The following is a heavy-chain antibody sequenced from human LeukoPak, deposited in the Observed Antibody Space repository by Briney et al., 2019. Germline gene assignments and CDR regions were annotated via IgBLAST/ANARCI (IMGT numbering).Heavy chain of an antibody. D-gene: IGHD5-12*01. V-gene: IGHV1-46*01. J-gene: IGHJ4*02. CDR3: ARYIVATTRPPFDY. CDR2: INPSGGST. Sequence: ASVKASCKASGYTFTSYYMHWVRQAPGQGLEWMGIINPSGGSTTYAQNFQGRVTMTRDTSTSTVYMELSSLRSEDTAVYYCARYIVATTRPPFDYWGQGTLVTVSS. CDR1: GYTFTSYY.